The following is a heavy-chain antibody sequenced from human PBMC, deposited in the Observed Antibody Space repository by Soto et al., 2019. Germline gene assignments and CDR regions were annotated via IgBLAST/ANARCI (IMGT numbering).Heavy chain of an antibody. J-gene: IGHJ6*02. CDR3: ARIRRDTAMVTYYYGMDV. V-gene: IGHV3-53*01. Sequence: PGGSLRLSCAASGFTVSSNYMSWVRQAPGKGLEWVSVIYSGGSTYYADSVKGRFTISRDNSKNTLYLQMNSLRAEDTAVYYCARIRRDTAMVTYYYGMDVWGQGTTVTVSS. D-gene: IGHD5-18*01. CDR1: GFTVSSNY. CDR2: IYSGGST.